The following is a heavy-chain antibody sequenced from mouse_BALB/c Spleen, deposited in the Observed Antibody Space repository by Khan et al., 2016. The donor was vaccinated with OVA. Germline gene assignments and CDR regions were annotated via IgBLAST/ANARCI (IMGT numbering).Heavy chain of an antibody. CDR3: ARENYYERNCYAMDY. J-gene: IGHJ4*01. V-gene: IGHV1S41*01. CDR1: GYTFTSYW. D-gene: IGHD1-1*01. CDR2: IGPGSSNA. Sequence: DLVKPGASVKLSCKASGYTFTSYWINWIKQRPGQGLEWIGRIGPGSSNAYYNDMFKDKATLTVDTSSNTAYIQLSSLSSEDSAVYSCARENYYERNCYAMDYWGQGTSVTVSA.